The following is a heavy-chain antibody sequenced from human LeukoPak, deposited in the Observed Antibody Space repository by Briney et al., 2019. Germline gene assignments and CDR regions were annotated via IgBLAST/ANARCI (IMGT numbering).Heavy chain of an antibody. CDR3: ARGTLGLNPDIFEE. CDR2: ISRSSSYI. CDR1: GFTFSSYS. J-gene: IGHJ4*02. D-gene: IGHD1-14*01. V-gene: IGHV3-21*01. Sequence: PGGSLRLSCAASGFTFSSYSMNWVRQAPGKGLEWVSSISRSSSYIYYAGSVKGRFTMSRDNAKNSLYLQMNSLRAEDTAVYYCARGTLGLNPDIFEEWGQGTLVTVSS.